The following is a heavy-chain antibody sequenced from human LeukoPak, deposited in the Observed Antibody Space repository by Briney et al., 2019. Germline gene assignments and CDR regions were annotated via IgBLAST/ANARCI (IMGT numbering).Heavy chain of an antibody. J-gene: IGHJ6*03. CDR2: IYPSDSGN. CDR3: ARLEQQLIYYYYYYYMDV. V-gene: IGHV5-51*01. CDR1: GYSFTSYW. D-gene: IGHD6-13*01. Sequence: KVGESLKISFKASGYSFTSYWIVWVRQMPGKGLEWMGTIYPSDSGNRYSPSFQAQVTISADKSISTAYLQWSSLKASDTAMYYCARLEQQLIYYYYYYYMDVWGKGTTVTVSS.